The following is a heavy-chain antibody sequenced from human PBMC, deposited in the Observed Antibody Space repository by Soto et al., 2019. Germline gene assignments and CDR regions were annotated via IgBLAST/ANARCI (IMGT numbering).Heavy chain of an antibody. Sequence: XESLKISCKGSGYRFTSHWISWLRQMPGKGLEWMGRTDPSDSFTQYNPSFQGHVTISGDKSLSTAYLQWSSLKASDTAIYYCARGEGITTFGVYGFDVWGQGASVTVSS. CDR1: GYRFTSHW. D-gene: IGHD3-3*01. CDR3: ARGEGITTFGVYGFDV. J-gene: IGHJ6*02. V-gene: IGHV5-10-1*01. CDR2: TDPSDSFT.